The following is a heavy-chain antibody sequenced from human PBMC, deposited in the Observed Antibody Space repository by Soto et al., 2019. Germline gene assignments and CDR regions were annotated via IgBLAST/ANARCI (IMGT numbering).Heavy chain of an antibody. CDR2: ISYDGSNK. Sequence: PGGSLRLSCAASGFTFSSYAMHWVRQAPGKGLEWVAVISYDGSNKYYADSVKGRFTISRDNSKNTLYLQMNSLRAEDTAVYYCASLEIPHPHNAYWGQGTLVTVSS. J-gene: IGHJ4*02. D-gene: IGHD2-8*01. CDR3: ASLEIPHPHNAY. V-gene: IGHV3-30-3*01. CDR1: GFTFSSYA.